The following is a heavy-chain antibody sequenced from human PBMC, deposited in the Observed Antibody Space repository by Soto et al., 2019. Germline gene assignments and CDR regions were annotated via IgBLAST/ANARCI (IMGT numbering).Heavy chain of an antibody. Sequence: KPSETLSLTCTVSGGSISSSSYYWGWIRQPPGKGLEWIGSIYYSGSTYYNPSLKSRVTISVDTSKNQFSLKLSSVTAADTAVYYCASFKYSGYESLFDYWGQGTLVTASS. V-gene: IGHV4-39*01. CDR2: IYYSGST. CDR3: ASFKYSGYESLFDY. D-gene: IGHD5-12*01. CDR1: GGSISSSSYY. J-gene: IGHJ4*02.